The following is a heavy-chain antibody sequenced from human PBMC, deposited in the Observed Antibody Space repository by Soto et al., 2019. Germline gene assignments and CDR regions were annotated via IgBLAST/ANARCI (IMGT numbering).Heavy chain of an antibody. Sequence: EVQLLESGGGLVQPGGSLRLSCAASGFTFSSYAMSWVRQAPGKGLEWVSAISGSGGSTYYADSVKGRFTISRDTSKNKVYLQENSLSAEEKTVDYCAKDIGGGNLAYIVGATCFDYWGQGTLVTVSS. D-gene: IGHD1-26*01. CDR1: GFTFSSYA. CDR3: AKDIGGGNLAYIVGATCFDY. J-gene: IGHJ4*02. CDR2: ISGSGGST. V-gene: IGHV3-23*01.